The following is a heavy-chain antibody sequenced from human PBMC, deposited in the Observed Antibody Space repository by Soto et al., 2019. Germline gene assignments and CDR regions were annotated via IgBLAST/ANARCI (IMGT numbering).Heavy chain of an antibody. Sequence: GGSLRLSCAASAFSFSTYAMHWVRQAPGKGLEWVTVISNDGSNKFYADFVKDRFTISRDNSMNTLYLQVNSLRDEDTAVYYCAGSASGGKNWFDPWGQGTLVTVSS. V-gene: IGHV3-30-3*01. CDR2: ISNDGSNK. D-gene: IGHD2-15*01. CDR3: AGSASGGKNWFDP. J-gene: IGHJ5*02. CDR1: AFSFSTYA.